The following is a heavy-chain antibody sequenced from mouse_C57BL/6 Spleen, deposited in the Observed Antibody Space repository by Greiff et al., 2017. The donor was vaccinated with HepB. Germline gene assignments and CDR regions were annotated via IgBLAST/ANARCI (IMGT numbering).Heavy chain of an antibody. V-gene: IGHV1-74*01. J-gene: IGHJ2*01. Sequence: KQRPGQGLEWIGRIHPSDSDTNYNQKFKGKATLTVDKSSSTAYMQLSSLTSEDSAVYYCAIRDSSGYFDYWGQGTTLTVSS. CDR3: AIRDSSGYFDY. CDR2: IHPSDSDT. D-gene: IGHD3-2*02.